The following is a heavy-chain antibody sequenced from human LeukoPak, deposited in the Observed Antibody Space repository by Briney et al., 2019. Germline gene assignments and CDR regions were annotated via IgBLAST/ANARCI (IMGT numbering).Heavy chain of an antibody. V-gene: IGHV4-34*01. Sequence: SETLSLTCAVYGGSFSGYYWSWIRQPPGKGLEWIGETNHSGSTNYNPSLKSRVTISVDTSKNQFSLKLSSVTAADTAVYYCAMSFYDISDYSLSGAFDIWGQGTMVTVSS. J-gene: IGHJ3*02. CDR3: AMSFYDISDYSLSGAFDI. D-gene: IGHD3-22*01. CDR1: GGSFSGYY. CDR2: TNHSGST.